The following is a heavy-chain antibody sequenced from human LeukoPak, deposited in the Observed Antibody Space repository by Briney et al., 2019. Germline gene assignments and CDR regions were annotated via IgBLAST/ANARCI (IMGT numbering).Heavy chain of an antibody. CDR1: GFTFSSYW. CDR2: INSDGSST. D-gene: IGHD3-22*01. V-gene: IGHV3-74*01. Sequence: GGSLRLPCAASGFTFSSYWMHWVRQAPGRGLVWVSRINSDGSSTSYADSVKGRFTISRDNAKNTLYLQMNSLRAEDTAVYYCARDFPGSSGYYYDYWGQGTLVTVSS. J-gene: IGHJ4*02. CDR3: ARDFPGSSGYYYDY.